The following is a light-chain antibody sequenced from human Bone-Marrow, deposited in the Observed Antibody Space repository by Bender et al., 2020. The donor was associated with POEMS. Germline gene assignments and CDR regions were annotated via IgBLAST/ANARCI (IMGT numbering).Light chain of an antibody. Sequence: QSALAQSASVSGSPGQSITISCSGNYYDNLVSWYQQHPGKAPKLLIFGVNKRPSGVSNRFSGSKSADTASLTISALQSDDEADYYCCAYVGSRTWIFGEGTKVTVL. CDR2: GVN. V-gene: IGLV2-23*02. CDR1: YYDNL. CDR3: CAYVGSRTWI. J-gene: IGLJ2*01.